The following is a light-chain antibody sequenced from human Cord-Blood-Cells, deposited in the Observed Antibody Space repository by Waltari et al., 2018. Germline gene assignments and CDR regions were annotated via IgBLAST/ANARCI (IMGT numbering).Light chain of an antibody. Sequence: EIVLTQSPATLSLSPGERATLSCRASRSVSSYLAWDQQKPGQAPRLLIYEAANRPTGIPARFSGSGSGTDFTLTISSREPADFAVYYCQQRSNWPPLTFGGGTKVEIK. J-gene: IGKJ4*01. CDR2: EAA. CDR3: QQRSNWPPLT. V-gene: IGKV3-11*01. CDR1: RSVSSY.